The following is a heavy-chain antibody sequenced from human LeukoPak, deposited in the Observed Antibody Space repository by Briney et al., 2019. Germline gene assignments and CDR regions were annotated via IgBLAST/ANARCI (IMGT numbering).Heavy chain of an antibody. D-gene: IGHD6-13*01. V-gene: IGHV1-2*02. CDR3: ARDGLIAAAGICWFDP. Sequence: GASVKVSCKASGYTFTGYYMHWVRQAPGQGLEWMGWINPNSGGTNYAQKFQGRVTMTRDTSISTAYMELSRLRSDDTAVYYCARDGLIAAAGICWFDPWGQGTLVTVSS. J-gene: IGHJ5*02. CDR2: INPNSGGT. CDR1: GYTFTGYY.